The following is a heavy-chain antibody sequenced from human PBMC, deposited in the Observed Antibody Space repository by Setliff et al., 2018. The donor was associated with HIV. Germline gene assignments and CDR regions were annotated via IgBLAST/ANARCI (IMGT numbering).Heavy chain of an antibody. D-gene: IGHD3-3*01. Sequence: GGSLRLSCVASGFSFKDYGMHWVRQAPGKGLEWVAVISDDGSKTYYTDSVKGRLTISRDNSKDTLYLQMNRLRGDDTALYFCARCPASEYSFWSGYLNHYYYYMDVWGKGTTVTVSS. J-gene: IGHJ6*03. CDR3: ARCPASEYSFWSGYLNHYYYYMDV. CDR2: ISDDGSKT. V-gene: IGHV3-30*03. CDR1: GFSFKDYG.